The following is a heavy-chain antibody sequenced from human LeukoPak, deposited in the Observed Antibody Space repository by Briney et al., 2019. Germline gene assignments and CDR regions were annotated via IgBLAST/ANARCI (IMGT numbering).Heavy chain of an antibody. D-gene: IGHD2-2*01. CDR2: IWYDGSNK. J-gene: IGHJ4*02. Sequence: PGRSLRLSCAASGFTFGNYGMHWVRQAPGKGLEWVAVIWYDGSNKFYADSVKGRFTISRDNSRNTLYLQMNSLRAEDSAIYYCAKSIAAMNFFDCRGQGTLVTVSS. CDR3: AKSIAAMNFFDC. CDR1: GFTFGNYG. V-gene: IGHV3-33*06.